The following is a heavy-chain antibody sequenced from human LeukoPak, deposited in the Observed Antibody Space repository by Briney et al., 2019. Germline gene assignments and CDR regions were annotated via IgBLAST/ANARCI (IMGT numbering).Heavy chain of an antibody. CDR2: INPNSGGT. J-gene: IGHJ4*02. V-gene: IGHV1-2*02. CDR3: ARDDSIAAAGRNFDY. D-gene: IGHD6-13*01. CDR1: GYTFTGYY. Sequence: ASVKVSCKASGYTFTGYYMHWVRQAPGQGLEWMGWINPNSGGTNYAQKFQGRVTMTRDTSISTAYMELSRLRSDDTAVYYCARDDSIAAAGRNFDYWGQGTLVTVSS.